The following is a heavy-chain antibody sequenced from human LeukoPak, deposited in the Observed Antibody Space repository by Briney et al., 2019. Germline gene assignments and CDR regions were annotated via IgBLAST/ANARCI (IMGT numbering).Heavy chain of an antibody. V-gene: IGHV4-38-2*01. CDR1: GYSISSYYH. Sequence: PSETLSLTCAVSGYSISSYYHWGWIRPPPGKGLEWIGSISHSGSTYYNPSLKRRVTISVDTSKNLFSLKLSSVTASDTAVYYCARQANCGGDCYSFDPWGQGTLVTVSS. CDR3: ARQANCGGDCYSFDP. D-gene: IGHD2-21*01. CDR2: ISHSGST. J-gene: IGHJ5*02.